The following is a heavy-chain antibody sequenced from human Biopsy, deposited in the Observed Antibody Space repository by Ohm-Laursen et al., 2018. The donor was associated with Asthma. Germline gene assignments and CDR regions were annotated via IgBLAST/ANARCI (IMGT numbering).Heavy chain of an antibody. CDR2: ISPIFGAI. D-gene: IGHD3-16*01. J-gene: IGHJ6*02. Sequence: ASVKVSCKSSGGTLNNYAINWVRQAPGQGLEWLGGISPIFGAIRYAQNFQGRVTITADVFTNTVHMELSSLRSEDTAVLYCAKARLYYYYCDMEVWGQGTTVTVSS. CDR3: AKARLYYYYCDMEV. V-gene: IGHV1-69*13. CDR1: GGTLNNYA.